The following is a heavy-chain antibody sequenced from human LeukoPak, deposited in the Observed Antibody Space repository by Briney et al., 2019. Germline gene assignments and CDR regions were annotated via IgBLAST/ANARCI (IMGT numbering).Heavy chain of an antibody. J-gene: IGHJ4*02. CDR1: GGTFTGYY. CDR2: ITPNSGAT. Sequence: ASVKVSCEASGGTFTGYYIHWVRQAPGQGLEWMGWITPNSGATKFAQEFQGRVTMTSDTSISTAYMELSRLRSVDTAVYSCARVSRIVGSHYYFDYWGQGTLVTVSS. V-gene: IGHV1-2*02. D-gene: IGHD1-26*01. CDR3: ARVSRIVGSHYYFDY.